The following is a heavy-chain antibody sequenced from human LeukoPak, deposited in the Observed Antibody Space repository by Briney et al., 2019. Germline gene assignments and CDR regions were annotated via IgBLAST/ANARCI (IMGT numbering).Heavy chain of an antibody. CDR1: GFTFSSYG. V-gene: IGHV3-23*01. CDR2: ISGSGGST. J-gene: IGHJ4*02. CDR3: ARPFRVAVAGSVDY. Sequence: GGSLRLSCAASGFTFSSYGMSWVRQAPGKGLEWASAISGSGGSTYYADSVKGRFTISRDNAKNSLYLQMNSLRAEDTAVYYCARPFRVAVAGSVDYWGQGTLVTVSS. D-gene: IGHD6-19*01.